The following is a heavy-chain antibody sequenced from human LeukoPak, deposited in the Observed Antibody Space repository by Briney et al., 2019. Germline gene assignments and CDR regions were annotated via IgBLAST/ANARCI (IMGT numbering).Heavy chain of an antibody. CDR3: ARVTMVRGVPPPYYFDY. CDR2: IIPILGIA. D-gene: IGHD3-10*01. J-gene: IGHJ4*02. Sequence: SVKVSCKASGGTFSSYAISWVRQAPGQGLEWMGRIIPILGIANYAQKFQGRVTITADKSTSTAYMELSSLRSEDTAVYYCARVTMVRGVPPPYYFDYWGQGTLVTLSS. CDR1: GGTFSSYA. V-gene: IGHV1-69*04.